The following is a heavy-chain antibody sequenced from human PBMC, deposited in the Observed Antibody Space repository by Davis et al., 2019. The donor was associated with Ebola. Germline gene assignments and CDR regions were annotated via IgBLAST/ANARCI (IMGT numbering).Heavy chain of an antibody. CDR1: GFTFSSYA. J-gene: IGHJ4*02. CDR2: ISGSGGST. D-gene: IGHD2-8*01. V-gene: IGHV3-23*01. Sequence: PGGSLRLSCAASGFTFSSYAMSWVRQAPGKGLEWVSAISGSGGSTYYADSVKGRFTISRDNSKNTLYLQMNSLRAEDTAVYYCAKNWDAVGGGMVYAHWGQGTLVTVSS. CDR3: AKNWDAVGGGMVYAH.